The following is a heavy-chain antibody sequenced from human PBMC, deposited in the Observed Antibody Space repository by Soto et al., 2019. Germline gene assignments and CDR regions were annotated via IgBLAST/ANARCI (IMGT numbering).Heavy chain of an antibody. Sequence: GASVKVSCKASGGTFSSYAISWVRQAPGQGLEWMGGIIPIFGTANYAQKFQGRVTITADESTSTAYMELSSLRSEDTAVYYCARFLYGSGSYSDNWFDPWGQGTLVTVSS. D-gene: IGHD3-10*01. V-gene: IGHV1-69*13. CDR3: ARFLYGSGSYSDNWFDP. CDR1: GGTFSSYA. CDR2: IIPIFGTA. J-gene: IGHJ5*02.